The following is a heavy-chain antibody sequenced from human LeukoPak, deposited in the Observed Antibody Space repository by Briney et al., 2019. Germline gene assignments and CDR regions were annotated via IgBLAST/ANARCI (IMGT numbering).Heavy chain of an antibody. Sequence: GGSLRPSCAASGFTFSSYVMHWVRQAPGKGLEWVAIISYDGSNEYYADSVKGRFTISRDNSKNRLYLQMNSLRAADTAVYYCARHATDIAAAGPGSVDYWGQGTLVTVSS. V-gene: IGHV3-30*04. CDR2: ISYDGSNE. CDR3: ARHATDIAAAGPGSVDY. D-gene: IGHD6-13*01. CDR1: GFTFSSYV. J-gene: IGHJ4*02.